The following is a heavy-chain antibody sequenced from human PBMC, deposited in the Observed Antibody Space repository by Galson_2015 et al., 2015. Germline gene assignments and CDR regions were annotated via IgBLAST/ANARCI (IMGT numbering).Heavy chain of an antibody. V-gene: IGHV4-59*01. CDR3: ARGRYYDSSGYTGWYFDL. CDR1: GGSISSYY. Sequence: ETLSLTCTVSGGSISSYYWSWIRQPPGKGLEWIGYIYYSGSTNYNPSLKSRVTISVDTSKNQFSLKLSSVTAADTAVYYCARGRYYDSSGYTGWYFDLWGRGTLVTVSS. J-gene: IGHJ2*01. CDR2: IYYSGST. D-gene: IGHD3-22*01.